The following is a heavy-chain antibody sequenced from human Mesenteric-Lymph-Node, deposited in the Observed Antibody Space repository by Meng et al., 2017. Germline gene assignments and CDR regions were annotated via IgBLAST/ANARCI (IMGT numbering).Heavy chain of an antibody. CDR1: GYTFTGYY. Sequence: ASVKVSCKASGYTFTGYYMHWVRQAPGQGLEWMGWMNPNSGNTGYAQKFQGRVTITRNTSISTAYMELSSLRSEDTAVYYCASSRYYDYVWGSYRASYYYYGMDVWGQGTTVTVSS. D-gene: IGHD3-16*02. CDR3: ASSRYYDYVWGSYRASYYYYGMDV. J-gene: IGHJ6*02. V-gene: IGHV1-8*03. CDR2: MNPNSGNT.